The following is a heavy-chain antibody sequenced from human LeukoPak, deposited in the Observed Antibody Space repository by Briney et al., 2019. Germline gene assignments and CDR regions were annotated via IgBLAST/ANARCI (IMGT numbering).Heavy chain of an antibody. J-gene: IGHJ5*02. CDR3: ARVGEGDIAAAGIAWFDP. D-gene: IGHD6-13*01. CDR2: IYSGGST. CDR1: GFTASSNY. V-gene: IGHV3-66*02. Sequence: GGSLRLSCAASGFTASSNYMSWVRQAPGKGLEWVSVIYSGGSTYYADSVKGRFTISRDNSKNTLYLQMNSLRAEDTAVYYCARVGEGDIAAAGIAWFDPWGQGTLVTVSS.